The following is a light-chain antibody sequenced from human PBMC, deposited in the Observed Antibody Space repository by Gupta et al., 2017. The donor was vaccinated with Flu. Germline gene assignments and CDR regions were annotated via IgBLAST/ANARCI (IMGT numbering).Light chain of an antibody. CDR1: QSVLYSSNNKNY. Sequence: SLGERATINCKSSQSVLYSSNNKNYLAWYKQKPGQSPKLLIYWASTRESGVPDRFSGSGSGTDFTLTISSPQAEDVAVYYCHQYYSIPVTFGQGTKLEIK. V-gene: IGKV4-1*01. CDR2: WAS. CDR3: HQYYSIPVT. J-gene: IGKJ2*01.